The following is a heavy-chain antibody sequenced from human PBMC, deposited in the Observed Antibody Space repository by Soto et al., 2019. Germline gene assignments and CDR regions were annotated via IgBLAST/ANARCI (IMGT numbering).Heavy chain of an antibody. CDR3: ARESGAIAAAGPYYYYGMDV. CDR1: GGSFSGYY. CDR2: INHSGST. Sequence: PEETLSLTCAVYGGSFSGYYWSWIRQPPGKGLEWIGEINHSGSTNYNPSLKSRVTISVDTSKNQFSLKLSSVTAADTAVYYCARESGAIAAAGPYYYYGMDVWGQGTTVTVSS. J-gene: IGHJ6*02. V-gene: IGHV4-34*01. D-gene: IGHD6-13*01.